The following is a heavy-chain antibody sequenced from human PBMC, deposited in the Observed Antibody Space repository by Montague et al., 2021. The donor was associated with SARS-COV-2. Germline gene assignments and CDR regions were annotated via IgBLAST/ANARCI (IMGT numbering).Heavy chain of an antibody. CDR1: GYYFSSYG. CDR2: IWFDGSKE. D-gene: IGHD4-17*01. Sequence: SLRLSCAASGYYFSSYGMHWVRQAPGKGLEWVAVIWFDGSKEYYADSVKGRFTISRDKSKNMLNLQMNSLRVEDTATYFCVRDYGDYGEEFLDYWGQGTPVTVSS. V-gene: IGHV3-33*08. CDR3: VRDYGDYGEEFLDY. J-gene: IGHJ4*02.